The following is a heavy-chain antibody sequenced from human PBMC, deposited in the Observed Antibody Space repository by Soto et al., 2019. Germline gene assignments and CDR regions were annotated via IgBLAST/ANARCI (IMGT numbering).Heavy chain of an antibody. CDR1: GGSTRSYY. CDR3: TTGSGWLTDQ. J-gene: IGHJ4*02. Sequence: QLQESGPGLVKPSETLSLTCTASGGSTRSYYWNWIRQSPGKGLEWIANIHYSENANYNPSLMGRVTISLDTSNKQCSLKINSVTAADTVMYYCTTGSGWLTDQWGRGTRVTVSS. D-gene: IGHD6-19*01. V-gene: IGHV4-59*08. CDR2: IHYSENA.